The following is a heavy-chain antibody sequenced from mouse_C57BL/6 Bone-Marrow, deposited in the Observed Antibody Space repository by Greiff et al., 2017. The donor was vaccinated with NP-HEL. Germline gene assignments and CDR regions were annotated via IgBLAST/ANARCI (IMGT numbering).Heavy chain of an antibody. CDR1: GYTFTSYW. D-gene: IGHD2-5*01. V-gene: IGHV1-7*01. J-gene: IGHJ2*01. CDR2: INPSSGYT. CDR3: ARDYSNYERGDY. Sequence: QVQLKQSGAELAKPGASVKLSCKASGYTFTSYWMHWVKQRPGQGLEWIGYINPSSGYTKYNQKFKDKATLTADKSSSTAYMQLSSLTYEDSAVYDGARDYSNYERGDYWGQGTTLTVSS.